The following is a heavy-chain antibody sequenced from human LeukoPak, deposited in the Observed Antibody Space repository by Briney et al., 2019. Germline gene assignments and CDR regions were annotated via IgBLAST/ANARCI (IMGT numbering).Heavy chain of an antibody. V-gene: IGHV3-7*01. D-gene: IGHD3-10*01. CDR2: IKQDGSEK. CDR1: GFTFSSYW. CDR3: ARLAYYGSGSYYISAFDY. J-gene: IGHJ4*02. Sequence: GGSLRLSCAASGFTFSSYWMSWVRQAPGKGLEWVANIKQDGSEKYYVDSVKGRFTISRDNAKNSLYLQMNSLRAEDTAVYYCARLAYYGSGSYYISAFDYCGQGTLVTVSS.